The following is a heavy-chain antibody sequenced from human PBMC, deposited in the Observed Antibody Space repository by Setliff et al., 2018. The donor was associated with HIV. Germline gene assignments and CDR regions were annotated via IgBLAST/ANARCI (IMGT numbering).Heavy chain of an antibody. CDR3: ARLRITMIMMLNYFDY. J-gene: IGHJ4*02. V-gene: IGHV4-31*03. D-gene: IGHD3-22*01. CDR1: GGSISSGGFY. CDR2: IYNTGST. Sequence: PSETLSLTCTVSGGSISSGGFYWTWIRQHPGKGLEWIGYIYNTGSTYHSPSLESRVTISIDTSKNQSSLKLSSVTAADTAVYFCARLRITMIMMLNYFDYWGQGTLVTVSS.